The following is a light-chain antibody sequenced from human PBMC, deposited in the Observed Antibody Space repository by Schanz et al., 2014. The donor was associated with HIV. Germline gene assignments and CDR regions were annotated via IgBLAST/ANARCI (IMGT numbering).Light chain of an antibody. Sequence: QSVLTQPPSVSGAPGQRVTISCTGSSSNIGAGYDVHWYQQLPGTAPKVLIYGNTNRPSGVPDRFSGSKSGTLASLAISGLQSEDEADYYCAAWDDTLKVVILAGGTKLPAL. CDR1: SSNIGAGYD. CDR3: AAWDDTLKVVI. V-gene: IGLV1-40*01. CDR2: GNT. J-gene: IGLJ2*01.